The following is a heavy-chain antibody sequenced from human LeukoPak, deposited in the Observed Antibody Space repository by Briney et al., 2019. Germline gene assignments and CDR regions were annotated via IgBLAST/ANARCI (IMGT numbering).Heavy chain of an antibody. CDR1: GFTFSSYG. D-gene: IGHD6-19*01. CDR2: IRYDRSHK. V-gene: IGHV3-30*02. J-gene: IGHJ6*04. CDR3: ARDPGGYSSGGELDV. Sequence: GGSLRLSCVASGFTFSSYGLHWVRQAPGKGLEWVAFIRYDRSHKYYADSVKGRFTVSRDNAKNSLYLQMNSLRAEDMAVYYCARDPGGYSSGGELDVWGKGTTVTVSS.